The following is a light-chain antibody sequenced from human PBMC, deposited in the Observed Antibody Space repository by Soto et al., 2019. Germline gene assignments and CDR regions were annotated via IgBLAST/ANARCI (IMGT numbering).Light chain of an antibody. CDR1: SSDVGGFNY. J-gene: IGLJ1*01. CDR2: DVS. Sequence: QSVLTQPASVSGSPGQSIAISCTGTSSDVGGFNYVSWYQHHPGKAPKLMIYDVSNRPSGVSNRFSGSKSGNTASLTISGLQAEDEADYHCRSYTSSRTYVFGTGTKVTVL. CDR3: RSYTSSRTYV. V-gene: IGLV2-14*03.